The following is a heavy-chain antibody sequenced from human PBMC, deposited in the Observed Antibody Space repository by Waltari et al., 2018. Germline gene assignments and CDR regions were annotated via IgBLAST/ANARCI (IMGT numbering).Heavy chain of an antibody. Sequence: QVQLQESGPGLVKPSETLSLTCAVSGYSISSGYYWGWIRQPPGKGLEWIGSIYHSGCTYSNPSRKSRVPISVYTSKNHFSLKLSSVTAAYTAVYYCARHGRYFDWLFNWGQGTLVTVSS. CDR2: IYHSGCT. D-gene: IGHD3-9*01. CDR3: ARHGRYFDWLFN. J-gene: IGHJ4*02. CDR1: GYSISSGYY. V-gene: IGHV4-38-2*01.